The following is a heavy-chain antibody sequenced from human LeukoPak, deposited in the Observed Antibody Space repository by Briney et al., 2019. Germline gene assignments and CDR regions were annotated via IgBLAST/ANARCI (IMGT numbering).Heavy chain of an antibody. V-gene: IGHV4-39*07. CDR2: ISYSGST. J-gene: IGHJ4*02. CDR3: AREMVRGVSPHHFDY. CDR1: GGSISSSSYY. Sequence: SETLSLTCTVSGGSISSSSYYWGWIRQPPGKGLKWIGSISYSGSTYYNPSLKSRVTISLDTSKNQFSLKLSSVTAADTAVYYCAREMVRGVSPHHFDYWGQGTLVTVSS. D-gene: IGHD3-10*01.